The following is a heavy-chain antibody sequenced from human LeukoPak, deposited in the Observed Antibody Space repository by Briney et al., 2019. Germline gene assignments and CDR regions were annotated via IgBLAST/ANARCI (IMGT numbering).Heavy chain of an antibody. D-gene: IGHD3-3*01. V-gene: IGHV4-39*07. CDR2: IYYSGST. Sequence: SETLSLTCTVSGGSISSSSYYWGWIRQPPGKGLEWIGSIYYSGSTYYNPSLKSRVTISVDTSKNQFSLKLSSVTAADAAVYYCARDHLANLASRLFDPWGQGTLVTVSS. CDR3: ARDHLANLASRLFDP. J-gene: IGHJ5*02. CDR1: GGSISSSSYY.